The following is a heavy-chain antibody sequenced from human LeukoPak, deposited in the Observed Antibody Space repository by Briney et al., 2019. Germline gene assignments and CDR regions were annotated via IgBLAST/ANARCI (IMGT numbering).Heavy chain of an antibody. CDR1: GGTFSSYA. CDR3: ARDWGYSGSYYD. J-gene: IGHJ4*02. CDR2: VIPIFGTA. V-gene: IGHV1-69*13. Sequence: GASVTVSCTASGGTFSSYAISWVRQAPGQGLEWMGGVIPIFGTANYAQKFQGRVTITADESTSTAYMELSSLRSEDTAVYYCARDWGYSGSYYDWGQGTLVTVSS. D-gene: IGHD1-26*01.